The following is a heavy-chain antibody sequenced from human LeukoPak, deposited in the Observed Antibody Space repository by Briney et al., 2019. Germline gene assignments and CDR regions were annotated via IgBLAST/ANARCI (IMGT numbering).Heavy chain of an antibody. Sequence: GPLRLSCAASGFTFRNYAMSWVRQAPGRGLEWVSAIGGSGGSTYYADSVRGRFTISRDNSKNTLYLQMNSLRDEDTAVYYCARPRLTINYYFDYWGQGTLVTVSS. CDR1: GFTFRNYA. D-gene: IGHD5-12*01. V-gene: IGHV3-23*01. CDR2: IGGSGGST. CDR3: ARPRLTINYYFDY. J-gene: IGHJ4*02.